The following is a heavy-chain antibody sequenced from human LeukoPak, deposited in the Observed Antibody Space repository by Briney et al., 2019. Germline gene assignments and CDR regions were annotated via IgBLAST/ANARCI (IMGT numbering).Heavy chain of an antibody. CDR2: INHSGST. Sequence: SEILSLTCAVYGGSFSGYYWSWIRQPPGKGLEWIGEINHSGSTNYNPSLKSRVTISVDTSKNQFSLKLSSVTAADTAVYYCARHPYANRLYYFDYWGQGTLVTVSS. J-gene: IGHJ4*02. D-gene: IGHD2-8*01. V-gene: IGHV4-34*01. CDR1: GGSFSGYY. CDR3: ARHPYANRLYYFDY.